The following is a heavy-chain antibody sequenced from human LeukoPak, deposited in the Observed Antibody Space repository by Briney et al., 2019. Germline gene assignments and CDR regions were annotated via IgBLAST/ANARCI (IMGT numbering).Heavy chain of an antibody. CDR3: ARGPSTAAFDY. J-gene: IGHJ4*02. CDR2: INPDNGGS. D-gene: IGHD6-6*01. CDR1: GYIFTGYY. Sequence: ASVKVPCKASGYIFTGYYLHWFRQGPGQGLEWMGWINPDNGGSMYSQKFQGRVTMTRDTSVSTVYLELSTLTSGDTAFYYCARGPSTAAFDYWGQGTLVTVSS. V-gene: IGHV1-2*02.